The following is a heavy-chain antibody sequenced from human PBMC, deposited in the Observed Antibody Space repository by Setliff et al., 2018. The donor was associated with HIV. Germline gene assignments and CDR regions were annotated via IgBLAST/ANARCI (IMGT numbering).Heavy chain of an antibody. CDR1: GFSFTTVGVG. D-gene: IGHD3-10*01. J-gene: IGHJ5*02. CDR3: ARYLFFGGNWFDP. V-gene: IGHV2-5*02. Sequence: SGPTLVNPTPTLTLTCTFSGFSFTTVGVGVGWIHQPPGKALEWLGVIYWDDDKRYNPSLRSRLTFTRDTSKNQVVLTMTNMHPVDTATYYCARYLFFGGNWFDPWGQGTLVTVS. CDR2: IYWDDDK.